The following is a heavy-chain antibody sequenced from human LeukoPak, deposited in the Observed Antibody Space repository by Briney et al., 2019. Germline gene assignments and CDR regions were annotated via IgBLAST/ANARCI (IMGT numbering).Heavy chain of an antibody. D-gene: IGHD4-17*01. Sequence: AETLSLTCTVSGGSISISSDYWGWIRQPAGRGLEWIGTIYYSENTYYNPALKSRVTISVDTSKNQFSLRLSSVTDADTAVYYCARSLGSYGDYEDCWGQGTLVTVSS. J-gene: IGHJ4*02. CDR2: IYYSENT. V-gene: IGHV4-39*01. CDR3: ARSLGSYGDYEDC. CDR1: GGSISISSDY.